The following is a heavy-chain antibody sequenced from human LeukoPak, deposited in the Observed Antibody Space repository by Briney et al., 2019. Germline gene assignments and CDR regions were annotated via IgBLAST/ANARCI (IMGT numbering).Heavy chain of an antibody. CDR2: ISGSGGST. Sequence: GGSLRLSCAASGFTFSSYAMSWVRQAPGKGLEWVSAISGSGGSTYYADPVKGRFTISRDNSKNTLYLQMNSLRAEDTAVYYWAKVVRGGSNWFDPWGQGTLVTVSS. J-gene: IGHJ5*02. CDR3: AKVVRGGSNWFDP. V-gene: IGHV3-23*01. CDR1: GFTFSSYA. D-gene: IGHD3-10*01.